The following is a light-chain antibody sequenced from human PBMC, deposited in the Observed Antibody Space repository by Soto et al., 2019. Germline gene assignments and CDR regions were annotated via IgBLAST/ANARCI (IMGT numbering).Light chain of an antibody. J-gene: IGKJ3*01. CDR1: QSLVYSDGNTY. Sequence: DVVMTQSPLSLPVTLGQPASISCRSSQSLVYSDGNTYLNWFHQRPGQSPRRLIYKISNRDSGVPDRLSGSGSGADFTLKMSRVEAGDVEVYDCKQATHWPFTCGPGTNMDFK. CDR3: KQATHWPFT. V-gene: IGKV2-30*01. CDR2: KIS.